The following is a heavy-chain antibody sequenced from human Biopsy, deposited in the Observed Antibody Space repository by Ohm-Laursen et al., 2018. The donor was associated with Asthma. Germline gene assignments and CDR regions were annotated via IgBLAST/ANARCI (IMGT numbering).Heavy chain of an antibody. V-gene: IGHV4-39*01. Sequence: SETLSLTCGLSSGSGGYMRSGNYYWGWIRQPPGKGLEWIGSIYYSGTTYYNPSLESRVTVSADTSKSQFSLKLTSVTAADTAVYYCVRGSSSWHHGPFHYYYGLDVWGQGTTATVSS. CDR2: IYYSGTT. CDR3: VRGSSSWHHGPFHYYYGLDV. CDR1: GGYMRSGNYY. J-gene: IGHJ6*02. D-gene: IGHD6-13*01.